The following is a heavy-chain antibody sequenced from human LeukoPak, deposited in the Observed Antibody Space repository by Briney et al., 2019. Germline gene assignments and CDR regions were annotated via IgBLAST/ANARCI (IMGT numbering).Heavy chain of an antibody. CDR3: ARDLWNFYDDSGYNRDFDS. J-gene: IGHJ5*01. CDR2: IGTYGGDT. Sequence: ASVKVSCKASGYTFTSYDIIWVRQASGQGLEWMGWIGTYGGDTYYAQKFQGRITVTTDTSTSTVYMELRNLRSDDTAVYYCARDLWNFYDDSGYNRDFDSWGQGTLVTVSS. D-gene: IGHD3-22*01. V-gene: IGHV1-18*01. CDR1: GYTFTSYD.